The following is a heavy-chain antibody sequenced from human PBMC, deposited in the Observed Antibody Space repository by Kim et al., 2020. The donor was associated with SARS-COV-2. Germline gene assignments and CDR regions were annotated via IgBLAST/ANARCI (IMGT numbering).Heavy chain of an antibody. D-gene: IGHD6-13*01. Sequence: EKNDVGSVKGRFTISRDNAQDSVYLQMNSLRAEDTAVYYCVRGGAAGSDYWGQGALVTVSS. J-gene: IGHJ4*02. V-gene: IGHV3-7*03. CDR3: VRGGAAGSDY. CDR2: EK.